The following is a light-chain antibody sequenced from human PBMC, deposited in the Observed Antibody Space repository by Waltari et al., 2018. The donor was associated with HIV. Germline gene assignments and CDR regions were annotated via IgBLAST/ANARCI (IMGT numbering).Light chain of an antibody. CDR2: GAS. CDR1: QSVGSN. CDR3: QQYNNWPPLT. J-gene: IGKJ4*01. Sequence: EVVMTQSPATLSVSPGEGATLSCRASQSVGSNLAWYQQKPGQAPRLLIYGASSRATGIPARFSGSGSGTEFTLTISSLQSEDFAIYFCQQYNNWPPLTFGGRTKVEIK. V-gene: IGKV3D-15*01.